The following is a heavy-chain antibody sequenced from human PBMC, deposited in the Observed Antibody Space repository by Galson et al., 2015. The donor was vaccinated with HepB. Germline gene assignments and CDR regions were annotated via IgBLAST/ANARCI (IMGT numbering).Heavy chain of an antibody. CDR3: ATSITMVRGVIRDY. CDR1: GYTLTELS. J-gene: IGHJ4*02. CDR2: FDPEDGET. V-gene: IGHV1-24*01. Sequence: SVKVSCKVSGYTLTELSMHWVRQAPGKGLEWMGGFDPEDGETIYAQKFQGRVTMTEDTSTDTAYMELSSLRSEDTAVYYCATSITMVRGVIRDYWGQGTLVTVSS. D-gene: IGHD3-10*01.